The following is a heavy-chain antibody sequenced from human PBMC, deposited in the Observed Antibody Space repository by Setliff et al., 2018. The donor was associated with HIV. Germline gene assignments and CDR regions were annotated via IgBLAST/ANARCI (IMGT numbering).Heavy chain of an antibody. J-gene: IGHJ6*03. Sequence: SETLSLTCTVSAASIRNSYWTWIRQPAGKGLEWIGRIYPSGTINYNPSLKSRVTMSVDTSKNQSSLRLTSVRAEDRAVYYCAKALGGSLGHCTGGSCQDYYYYMDVWGKGTTVTVSS. V-gene: IGHV4-4*07. D-gene: IGHD2-8*02. CDR1: AASIRNSY. CDR2: IYPSGTI. CDR3: AKALGGSLGHCTGGSCQDYYYYMDV.